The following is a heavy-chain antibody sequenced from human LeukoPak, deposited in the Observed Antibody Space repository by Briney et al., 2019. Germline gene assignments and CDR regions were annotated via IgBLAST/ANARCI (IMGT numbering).Heavy chain of an antibody. D-gene: IGHD6-19*01. CDR2: ISGSGGST. V-gene: IGHV3-23*01. CDR3: VGSLYSSGWAPHYYGMDV. J-gene: IGHJ6*02. CDR1: GFTFSSYA. Sequence: PGGSLRLSCAASGFTFSSYAMSWVRQAPGKGLEWVSAISGSGGSTYYADSVKGRFTISRDNSKNTLYLQMNSLRAEDTAVYYCVGSLYSSGWAPHYYGMDVWGQGTTVTVSS.